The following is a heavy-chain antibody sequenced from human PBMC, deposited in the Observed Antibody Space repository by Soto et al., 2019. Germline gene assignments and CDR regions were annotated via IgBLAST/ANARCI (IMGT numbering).Heavy chain of an antibody. CDR2: IYYSGST. CDR1: GGSISSYY. Sequence: QVQLQESGPGLVKPSETLSLTCTVSGGSISSYYWSWIRQPPGKGLEWIGYIYYSGSTNYNPSLKSRVTISVDTSKNQFSLKLSSVTAADTAVYYCARHLTRKVDHDYGDYEHWYFDLWGRGTLVTVSS. J-gene: IGHJ2*01. V-gene: IGHV4-59*08. CDR3: ARHLTRKVDHDYGDYEHWYFDL. D-gene: IGHD4-17*01.